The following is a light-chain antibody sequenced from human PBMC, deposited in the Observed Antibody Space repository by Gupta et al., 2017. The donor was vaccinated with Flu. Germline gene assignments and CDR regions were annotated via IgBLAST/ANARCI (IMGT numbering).Light chain of an antibody. CDR2: GAS. CDR1: QRVNADF. J-gene: IGKJ4*01. CDR3: QQYGSSRALT. Sequence: RATLSCRASQRVNADFLAWYQQKPGQAPRLLIYGASSRATGIPDRFSGSGSGTDFALTISRLEPEDFALYYCQQYGSSRALTFGGGTRVEIQ. V-gene: IGKV3-20*01.